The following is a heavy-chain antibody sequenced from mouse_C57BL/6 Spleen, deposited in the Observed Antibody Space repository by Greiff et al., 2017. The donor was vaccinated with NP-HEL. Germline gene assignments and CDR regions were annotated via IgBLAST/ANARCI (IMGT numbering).Heavy chain of an antibody. V-gene: IGHV1-55*01. D-gene: IGHD1-1*01. CDR2: IYPGSGST. CDR1: GYTFTSYW. J-gene: IGHJ2*01. Sequence: QVHVKQPGAELVKPGASVKMSCKASGYTFTSYWITWVKQRPGQGLEWIGDIYPGSGSTNYNEKFKSKATLTVDTSSSTAYMQLSSLTSEDSAVYYCAREGVLRSHYFDYWGQGTTLTVSS. CDR3: AREGVLRSHYFDY.